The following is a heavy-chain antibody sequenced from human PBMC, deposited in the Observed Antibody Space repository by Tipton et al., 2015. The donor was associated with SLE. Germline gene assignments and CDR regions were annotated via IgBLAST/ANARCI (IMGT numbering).Heavy chain of an antibody. CDR2: ISSSSSYI. CDR1: GFTFSSYS. J-gene: IGHJ5*02. D-gene: IGHD3-22*01. V-gene: IGHV3-21*04. CDR3: AKGSTMIVVVITTLDP. Sequence: SLRLSCAASGFTFSSYSMNWVRQAPGKGLEWVSSISSSSSYIYYADSVKGRFTISRDNSKNTLYLQMNSLRAEDTAVYYCAKGSTMIVVVITTLDPWGQGTLVTVSS.